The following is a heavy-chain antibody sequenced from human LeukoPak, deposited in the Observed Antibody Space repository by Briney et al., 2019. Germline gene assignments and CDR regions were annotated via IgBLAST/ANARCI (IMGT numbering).Heavy chain of an antibody. V-gene: IGHV3-30*02. CDR1: GFTVSSNY. CDR3: AREGVDAFDI. J-gene: IGHJ3*02. CDR2: IRHDNSDK. Sequence: GGSLRLSCAASGFTVSSNYMSWVRQAPGKGLEWVAFIRHDNSDKFYADSVKGRFTISSDKSKNTLYLQMNSLRPEDTAVYYCAREGVDAFDIWGQGTMVTVSS.